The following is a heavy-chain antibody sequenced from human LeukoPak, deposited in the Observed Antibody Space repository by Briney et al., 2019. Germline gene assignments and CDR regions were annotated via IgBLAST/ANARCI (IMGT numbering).Heavy chain of an antibody. CDR3: ARGLRRYCSSTSCPYYFDY. CDR2: INHSGST. J-gene: IGHJ4*02. V-gene: IGHV4-34*01. D-gene: IGHD2-2*01. CDR1: GGSFSGYY. Sequence: SETLSLTCAVHGGSFSGYYWSWIRQPPGKGLEWIGEINHSGSTNYNPSLKSRVTISVDTSKNQFSLKLSSVTAADTAVYYCARGLRRYCSSTSCPYYFDYWGQGTLVTVSS.